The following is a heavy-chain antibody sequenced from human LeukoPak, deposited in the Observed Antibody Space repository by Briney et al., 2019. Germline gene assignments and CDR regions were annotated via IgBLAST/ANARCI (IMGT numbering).Heavy chain of an antibody. Sequence: PSKTLSLTCTVSGDSISNGGYFWSWIRQHPGKGLEWIGYIYYTGSTTYNPSLQSRVTISVDTSKNNFSLRLNSVTAADTAVYFCARGLPGARIPYHFDSWGQGTLVVVSS. CDR1: GDSISNGGYF. V-gene: IGHV4-31*03. D-gene: IGHD1-20*01. CDR3: ARGLPGARIPYHFDS. J-gene: IGHJ4*02. CDR2: IYYTGST.